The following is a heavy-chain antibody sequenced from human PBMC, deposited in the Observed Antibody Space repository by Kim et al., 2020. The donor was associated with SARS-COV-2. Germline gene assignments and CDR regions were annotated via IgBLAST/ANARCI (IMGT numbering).Heavy chain of an antibody. Sequence: GGSLRLSCAASGFTFSSHEMNWVRQAPGKGLEWVSYISSSGSTIYYADSVKGRFTITRDNAKNSLYLQMNSLRAEDTAVYYCARDQLRYFDWLLSYYGMDVWGQGTTVTVSS. CDR1: GFTFSSHE. J-gene: IGHJ6*02. V-gene: IGHV3-48*03. CDR2: ISSSGSTI. CDR3: ARDQLRYFDWLLSYYGMDV. D-gene: IGHD3-9*01.